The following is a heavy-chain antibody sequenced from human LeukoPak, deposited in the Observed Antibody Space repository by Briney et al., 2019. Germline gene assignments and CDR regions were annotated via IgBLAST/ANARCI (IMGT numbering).Heavy chain of an antibody. Sequence: PSETLSLTCTVSGGSISSYYWSWIRQPPGKGLEWIGYIYYSGSTNYNPSLKSRVTISVDTSKNQFSLKLSSVTAADTAVYYCARDHVGYSSGHPYGMDVWGQGTTVTVSS. J-gene: IGHJ6*02. D-gene: IGHD2-15*01. CDR2: IYYSGST. CDR1: GGSISSYY. V-gene: IGHV4-59*01. CDR3: ARDHVGYSSGHPYGMDV.